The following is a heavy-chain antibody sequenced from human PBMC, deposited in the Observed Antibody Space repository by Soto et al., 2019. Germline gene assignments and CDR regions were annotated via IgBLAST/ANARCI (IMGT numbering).Heavy chain of an antibody. J-gene: IGHJ5*02. Sequence: SETLSLTCTVSGGSISSGGYYWSWIRQHPGKGLEWIGYIYYSGSTYYNPSLKSRVTISVDTSKNQFSLKLSSVTAADTAVYYCARDRNQLPPGCFDPWGQGTLVTVSS. CDR3: ARDRNQLPPGCFDP. CDR2: IYYSGST. CDR1: GGSISSGGYY. D-gene: IGHD2-2*01. V-gene: IGHV4-31*03.